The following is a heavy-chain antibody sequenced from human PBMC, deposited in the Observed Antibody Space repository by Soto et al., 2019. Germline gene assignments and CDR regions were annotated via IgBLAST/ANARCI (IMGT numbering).Heavy chain of an antibody. V-gene: IGHV3-23*01. D-gene: IGHD6-13*01. J-gene: IGHJ4*02. CDR2: ISGSGGST. CDR3: YSSSWRGYFDY. CDR1: GFTFSSYA. Sequence: EVQLLESGGGLVQPGGSLRLSCAASGFTFSSYAMSWVRQAPGKGLEWVSAISGSGGSTYYADSVKGRFTISRDNSKNTLYLQMNNLRAEDTAVYYCYSSSWRGYFDYWGQGTLVTVSS.